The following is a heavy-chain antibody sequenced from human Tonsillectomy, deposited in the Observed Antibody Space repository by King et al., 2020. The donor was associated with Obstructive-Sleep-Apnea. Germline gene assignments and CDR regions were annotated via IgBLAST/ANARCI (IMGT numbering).Heavy chain of an antibody. J-gene: IGHJ6*02. Sequence: VQLGESGGGLVRPGGSLRLSCAASGFTFSSYAMTLVRQAPGQGLEGGSAIGVSGGSRYCADSVKGRLTISSDNSKNTLYLQMNSLRAEDTAVYYCAKLLWFGELFGKYGMDVWGQGTTVTVSS. CDR2: IGVSGGSR. V-gene: IGHV3-23*04. D-gene: IGHD3-10*01. CDR1: GFTFSSYA. CDR3: AKLLWFGELFGKYGMDV.